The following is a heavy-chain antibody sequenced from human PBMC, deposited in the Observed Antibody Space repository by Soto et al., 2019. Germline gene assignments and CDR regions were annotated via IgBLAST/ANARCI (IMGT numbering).Heavy chain of an antibody. V-gene: IGHV3-23*01. CDR3: ARRGSGSYYDY. J-gene: IGHJ4*02. CDR1: GFTFSSYA. D-gene: IGHD1-26*01. CDR2: ISGSGGST. Sequence: EVQLLESGGGLVQPGGSLRLSCAASGFTFSSYAMRWVRQAPVKGLEWVSAISGSGGSTYYADSVKGRFTISRDNSKKALYLQMTSLRAADTVVYYCARRGSGSYYDYWGQGTLVTVSS.